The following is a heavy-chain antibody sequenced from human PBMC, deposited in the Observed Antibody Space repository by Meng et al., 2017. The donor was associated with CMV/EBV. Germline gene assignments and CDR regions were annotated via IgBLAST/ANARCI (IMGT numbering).Heavy chain of an antibody. Sequence: SETLSLTCTVSGGSVSSGSYYWTWIRQPPGKGLEWIGYIYYSGSTNYNPSLKSPVTISVDTSKNQFSLKLSSVTAADTAAYYCARESVVVPAAMIIKQPDYYYYGMDVWGQGTTVTDSS. CDR2: IYYSGST. CDR3: ARESVVVPAAMIIKQPDYYYYGMDV. D-gene: IGHD2-2*01. CDR1: GGSVSSGSYY. J-gene: IGHJ6*02. V-gene: IGHV4-61*01.